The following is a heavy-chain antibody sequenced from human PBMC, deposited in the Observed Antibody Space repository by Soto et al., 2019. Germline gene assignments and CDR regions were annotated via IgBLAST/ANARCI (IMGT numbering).Heavy chain of an antibody. V-gene: IGHV3-23*01. D-gene: IGHD6-19*01. CDR3: AKDRLSAVAGRDAFDI. CDR1: GFTFSNAW. CDR2: ISGSGGST. J-gene: IGHJ3*02. Sequence: GGSLRLSCAASGFTFSNAWMNWVRQAPGKGLEWVSAISGSGGSTYYADSVKGRFTISRDNSKNTLYLQMNSLRAEDTAVYYCAKDRLSAVAGRDAFDIWGQGTMVTVSS.